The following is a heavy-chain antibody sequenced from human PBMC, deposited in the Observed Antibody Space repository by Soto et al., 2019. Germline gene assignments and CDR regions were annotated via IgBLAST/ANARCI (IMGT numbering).Heavy chain of an antibody. CDR2: IIPILGIA. J-gene: IGHJ6*02. Sequence: QVQLVQSGAEVKKPGASVKVSCKASGGTFSSYTISWVRQAPGQGPEWMGRIIPILGIANYVQKFQGRVTITADKSTSTAYMELSSLRSEDTAVYYCAREGGNSDYYYYGMDVWGQGTTVTVSS. CDR3: AREGGNSDYYYYGMDV. CDR1: GGTFSSYT. D-gene: IGHD2-21*02. V-gene: IGHV1-69*08.